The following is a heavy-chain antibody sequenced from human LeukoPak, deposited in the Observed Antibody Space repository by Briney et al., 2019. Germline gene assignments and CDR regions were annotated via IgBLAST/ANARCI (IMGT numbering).Heavy chain of an antibody. CDR3: ARGMGYCSSTSCYLFGGMDV. D-gene: IGHD2-2*01. J-gene: IGHJ6*02. Sequence: SVKVSCKASGGTFSSYAISWVRQAPGQGLEWMGGIIPIFGTANYAQKFQGRVTMTRNTSISTAYMELSSLRSEDTAVYYCARGMGYCSSTSCYLFGGMDVWGQGTTVTVSS. V-gene: IGHV1-69*05. CDR2: IIPIFGTA. CDR1: GGTFSSYA.